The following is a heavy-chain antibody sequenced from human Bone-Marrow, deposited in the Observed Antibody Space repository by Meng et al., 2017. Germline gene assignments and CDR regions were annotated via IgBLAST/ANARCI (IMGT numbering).Heavy chain of an antibody. V-gene: IGHV4-39*01. CDR3: VRSRAWVRTGFDP. D-gene: IGHD1/OR15-1a*01. CDR2: IGHSGFT. CDR1: GDSISSSDSY. Sequence: QPQLQEAGPGPVKPSETLSLTCSVSGDSISSSDSYWGWIRQSPGKGLEWIGSIGHSGFTYYTPSLESRVTVSVDTSRSQFSLELTSVTAADTAVYYCVRSRAWVRTGFDPWGQGTLVTVSS. J-gene: IGHJ5*02.